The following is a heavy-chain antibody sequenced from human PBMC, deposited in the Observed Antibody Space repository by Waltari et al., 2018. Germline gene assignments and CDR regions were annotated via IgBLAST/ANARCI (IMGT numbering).Heavy chain of an antibody. D-gene: IGHD6-13*01. J-gene: IGHJ4*02. Sequence: QLQLQESGPGLVKPSETLSLTCTVSGGSISSSSYYWGWIRQPPGKGLEWIGSIYYSGSTYSNPSLKSLVTISVDTSKNQFSLKLSSVTAADTAVYYCARTYDSSSWSLYWGQGTLVTVSS. CDR1: GGSISSSSYY. V-gene: IGHV4-39*01. CDR2: IYYSGST. CDR3: ARTYDSSSWSLY.